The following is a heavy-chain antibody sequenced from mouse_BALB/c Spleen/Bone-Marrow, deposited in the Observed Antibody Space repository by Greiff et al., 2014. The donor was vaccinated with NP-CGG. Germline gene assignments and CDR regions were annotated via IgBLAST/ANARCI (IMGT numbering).Heavy chain of an antibody. V-gene: IGHV14-3*02. Sequence: EVKLQESGAELVKPGASVKLSCTASGFNIKDTFMHWVKQRPEQGLEWIGRIDPANGDTKYDPKFQGKATITADTSSNTAYLQLSSLTSEETAVHYCTKPSFYYGSSYWYFDVWGAGTTVTVSS. CDR3: TKPSFYYGSSYWYFDV. J-gene: IGHJ1*01. CDR2: IDPANGDT. D-gene: IGHD1-1*01. CDR1: GFNIKDTF.